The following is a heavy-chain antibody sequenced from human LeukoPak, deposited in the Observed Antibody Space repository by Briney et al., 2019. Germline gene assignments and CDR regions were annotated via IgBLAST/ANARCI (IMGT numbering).Heavy chain of an antibody. Sequence: PSETLSLTCTVSGGSISSGSYYWGWIRQPAGKGLEWIGRIYTSGSTNYNPSLKSRVTISVDTSKNQFSLKLSSVTAADTAVYYCAREAHSSSNNPPLTTNWFDPWGQGTLVTVSS. CDR2: IYTSGST. J-gene: IGHJ5*02. D-gene: IGHD6-13*01. CDR3: AREAHSSSNNPPLTTNWFDP. V-gene: IGHV4-61*02. CDR1: GGSISSGSYY.